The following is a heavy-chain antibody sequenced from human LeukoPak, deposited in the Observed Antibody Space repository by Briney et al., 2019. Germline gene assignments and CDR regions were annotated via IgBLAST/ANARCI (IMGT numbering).Heavy chain of an antibody. V-gene: IGHV3-30*03. J-gene: IGHJ1*01. Sequence: PGGSLRLSCAASGFTFSSYGMHWVRQAPGKGLEWVAVISYDGSNKYYADSVKGRFTISKDNSKNTLYLQMNSLRAEDTAVYYCARGVITFGGVIVPYFQHWGQGTLVTVSS. D-gene: IGHD3-16*02. CDR1: GFTFSSYG. CDR2: ISYDGSNK. CDR3: ARGVITFGGVIVPYFQH.